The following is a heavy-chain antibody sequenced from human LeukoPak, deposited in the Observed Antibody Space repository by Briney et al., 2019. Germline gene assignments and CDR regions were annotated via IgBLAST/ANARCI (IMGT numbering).Heavy chain of an antibody. CDR3: ARAVLELALNWFDP. V-gene: IGHV1-18*01. CDR2: ISAYNGNI. CDR1: GYTFTRYG. D-gene: IGHD1-7*01. Sequence: ASVKVSCKASGYTFTRYGVSWVRQAPGQGLEWMGWISAYNGNINYAQKLQGRVTMTTDTSTSTAYMELRSLRSDDTAVYYCARAVLELALNWFDPWGQGTLVTVSS. J-gene: IGHJ5*02.